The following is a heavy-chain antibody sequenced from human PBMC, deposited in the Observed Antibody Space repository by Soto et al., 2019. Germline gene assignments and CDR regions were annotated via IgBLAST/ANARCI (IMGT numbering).Heavy chain of an antibody. Sequence: PSETLSLTCAVYGGSFSGYYWSWIRQPPGKGLEWIGEINHSGSTNYNPSLKSRVTISVDTSKNQFSLKLSSVTAADTAVYYCARGGLLDKAFDIWGKGTMVTVSS. CDR1: GGSFSGYY. CDR2: INHSGST. D-gene: IGHD3-10*01. CDR3: ARGGLLDKAFDI. J-gene: IGHJ3*02. V-gene: IGHV4-34*01.